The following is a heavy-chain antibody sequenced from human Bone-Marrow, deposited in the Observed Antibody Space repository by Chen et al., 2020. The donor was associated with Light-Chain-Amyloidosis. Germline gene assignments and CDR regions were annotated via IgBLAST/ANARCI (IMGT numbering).Heavy chain of an antibody. CDR2: TTPVFGTS. V-gene: IGHV1-69*01. J-gene: IGHJ4*02. Sequence: QVQLVQSGAAVKKPGSSVKVSCKTRGGSFSSYSISWVHQAPGQGLEWVGGTTPVFGTSANAQKFQGRAYFTADEVTTTVYMDVRSIKSDDTAVYYSARGKGYLLEDWGQGTLLTVSS. D-gene: IGHD3-22*01. CDR3: ARGKGYLLED. CDR1: GGSFSSYS.